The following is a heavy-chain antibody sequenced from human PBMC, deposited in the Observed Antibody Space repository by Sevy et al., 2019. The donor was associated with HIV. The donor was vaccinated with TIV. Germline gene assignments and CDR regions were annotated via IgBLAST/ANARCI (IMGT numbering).Heavy chain of an antibody. J-gene: IGHJ4*02. CDR3: AWGVGLTPFDY. CDR1: GFTVSSNY. D-gene: IGHD3-10*01. CDR2: IYSGGST. Sequence: GGSLRLSCAASGFTVSSNYMSWVRQAPGKGLKWVSVIYSGGSTYYADSVKGRFTISRDNSKNTLYLQMNSLRAEDTAVYYCAWGVGLTPFDYWGQGTLVTVSS. V-gene: IGHV3-53*01.